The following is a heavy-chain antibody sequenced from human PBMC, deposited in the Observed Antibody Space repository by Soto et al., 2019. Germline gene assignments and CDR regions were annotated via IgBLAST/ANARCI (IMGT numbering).Heavy chain of an antibody. CDR2: ISSSSSYI. V-gene: IGHV3-21*01. D-gene: IGHD2-2*01. CDR3: AREPDCSSTSCYGMDV. J-gene: IGHJ6*02. CDR1: GFTFSSYS. Sequence: EVQLVESGGGLVKPGGSLRLSCAASGFTFSSYSMNWVRQAPGKGLEWVSSISSSSSYIYYADSVKGRFTISRDNAKNSLYLKMNSLRAEDTAVYYCAREPDCSSTSCYGMDVWGQGTTVTVSS.